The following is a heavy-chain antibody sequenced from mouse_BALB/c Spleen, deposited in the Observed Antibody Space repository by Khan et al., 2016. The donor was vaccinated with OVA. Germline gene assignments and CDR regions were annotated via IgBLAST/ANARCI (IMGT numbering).Heavy chain of an antibody. V-gene: IGHV3-6*02. CDR3: ARDDCPRYFDV. CDR2: ISYDGSN. J-gene: IGHJ1*01. Sequence: EVELVESGPGLVKPSQSLSLTCSVTGYSITSGYYWNWIRQFPGNKLEWMGYISYDGSNNYNPSLKNRISITRDTSKNQFFLKLNSVTTEDTATDYCARDDCPRYFDVWGAGTSVTVSS. D-gene: IGHD2-13*01. CDR1: GYSITSGYY.